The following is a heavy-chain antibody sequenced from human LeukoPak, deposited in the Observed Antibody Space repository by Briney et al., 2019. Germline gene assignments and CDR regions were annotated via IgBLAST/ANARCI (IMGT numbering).Heavy chain of an antibody. CDR2: IKSKTDGGTT. CDR3: VTYGLMILSRGIRYFDH. D-gene: IGHD3-10*01. V-gene: IGHV3-15*01. J-gene: IGHJ4*02. CDR1: GFTFSNAW. Sequence: GGSLRLSCAASGFTFSNAWMSWVRQAPGKGLEWVGRIKSKTDGGTTDYAAPVKGRFTISRDDSKNTLYLQMNSLKNEDTAVYYCVTYGLMILSRGIRYFDHWGQGTLVTVSS.